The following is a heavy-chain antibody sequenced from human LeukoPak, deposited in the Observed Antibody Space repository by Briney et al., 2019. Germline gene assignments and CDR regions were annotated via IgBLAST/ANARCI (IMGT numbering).Heavy chain of an antibody. J-gene: IGHJ4*02. V-gene: IGHV1-2*02. D-gene: IGHD1-20*01. Sequence: DSVTVSCKASGYTFTGYYMHWVRQAPGQGLEWMGWINPNSGGTNYAQKFQGRVTMTRDTSISTAYMELSRLRSDDTAVYYCARDRGVRYNWNDGGFSYWGQGTLVTVSS. CDR1: GYTFTGYY. CDR2: INPNSGGT. CDR3: ARDRGVRYNWNDGGFSY.